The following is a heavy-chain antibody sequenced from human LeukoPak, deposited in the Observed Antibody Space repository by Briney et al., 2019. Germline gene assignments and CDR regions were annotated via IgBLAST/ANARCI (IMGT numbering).Heavy chain of an antibody. J-gene: IGHJ6*03. CDR1: GGSISSYY. Sequence: SETLSLTCTVSGGSISSYYWSWIRQPAGKGLEWIGRIYTSGSTNYNPSLKSRVTMSVDTSKNQFSLKLSSVTAADTGVYYCARDLAAIHTSRYYYYYYMGVWGKGTTVTVSS. CDR2: IYTSGST. D-gene: IGHD2-2*02. V-gene: IGHV4-4*07. CDR3: ARDLAAIHTSRYYYYYYMGV.